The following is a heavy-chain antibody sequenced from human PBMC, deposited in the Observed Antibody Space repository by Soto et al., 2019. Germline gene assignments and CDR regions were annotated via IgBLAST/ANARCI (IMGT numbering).Heavy chain of an antibody. J-gene: IGHJ4*02. CDR2: ISSSSSYI. V-gene: IGHV3-21*01. D-gene: IGHD6-6*01. CDR1: GFTFSSYS. CDR3: ASDLYSSSARYFDH. Sequence: EVQLVESGGGLVKPGGSLRLSCAASGFTFSSYSMNCVRQAPGKGLEWVASISSSSSYIYYAYSVKGRCTISRDNAKNALYLQISSLRAEDTAVYYCASDLYSSSARYFDHGGQGTLVTASS.